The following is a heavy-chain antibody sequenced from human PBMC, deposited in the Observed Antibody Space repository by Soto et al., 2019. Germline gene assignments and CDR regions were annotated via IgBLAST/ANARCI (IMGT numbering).Heavy chain of an antibody. D-gene: IGHD3-10*01. J-gene: IGHJ5*02. CDR2: IYYSGST. V-gene: IGHV4-30-4*01. CDR3: ARAFRGITMVRGTTAWFDP. CDR1: GGSISSGDYY. Sequence: SSETLSLTCTVSGGSISSGDYYWSWIRQPPGKGLEWIGYIYYSGSTYYNPSLKSRVTISVDTSKNQFSLKLSSVTAADTAVYYCARAFRGITMVRGTTAWFDPRGQGTLVTVSS.